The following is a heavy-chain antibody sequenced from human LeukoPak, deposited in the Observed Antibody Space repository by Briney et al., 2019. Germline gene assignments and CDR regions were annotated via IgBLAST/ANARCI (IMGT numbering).Heavy chain of an antibody. Sequence: GGSLRLSCAASGFTFSSYSMNWVRQAPGKGLEWVSSISSSSSYIYYADSVKGRFIISRDNAKNSLYPQMNSLRAEDTAVYYCASTMTNWGDYWGQGTLVTVSS. CDR3: ASTMTNWGDY. CDR1: GFTFSSYS. CDR2: ISSSSSYI. D-gene: IGHD3-22*01. V-gene: IGHV3-21*01. J-gene: IGHJ4*01.